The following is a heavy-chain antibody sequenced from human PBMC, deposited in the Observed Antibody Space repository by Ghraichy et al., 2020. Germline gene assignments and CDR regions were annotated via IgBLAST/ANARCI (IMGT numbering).Heavy chain of an antibody. Sequence: SQTLSLTCAVYGGSFSGYYWSWIRQPPGKGLEWIGEINHSGSTNYNPSLKSRVTISVDTSKNQFSLKLSSVTAADTAVYYCAREVATTRPNWYFDLWGRCTLVTVSS. CDR3: AREVATTRPNWYFDL. J-gene: IGHJ2*01. D-gene: IGHD5-12*01. V-gene: IGHV4-34*01. CDR2: INHSGST. CDR1: GGSFSGYY.